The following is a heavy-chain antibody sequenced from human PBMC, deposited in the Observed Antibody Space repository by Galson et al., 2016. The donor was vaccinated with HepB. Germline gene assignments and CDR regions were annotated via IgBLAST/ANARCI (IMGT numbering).Heavy chain of an antibody. CDR3: ARDMSTPGEYYYHY. J-gene: IGHJ4*02. Sequence: SLRLSCAASGFTFSSYSMNWVRQAPGKGLEWVSYISSSSSTIYYADSVKGRFTISRDNAKNSLYLQMNRLRAEDTAVYYCARDMSTPGEYYYHYWGQGTLVTVSS. CDR1: GFTFSSYS. CDR2: ISSSSSTI. D-gene: IGHD3-10*01. V-gene: IGHV3-48*01.